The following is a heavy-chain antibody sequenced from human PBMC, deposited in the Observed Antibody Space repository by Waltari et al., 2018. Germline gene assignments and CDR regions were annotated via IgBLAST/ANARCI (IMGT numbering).Heavy chain of an antibody. D-gene: IGHD6-13*01. J-gene: IGHJ5*02. V-gene: IGHV4-59*01. CDR2: IYYSGST. CDR1: GGSISSYH. CDR3: ARASGSPGEQLVVFDP. Sequence: QVQLQESGPGLVKPSETLSLSCTVPGGSISSYHWDWNPKAPGKGLEWIGYIYYSGSTNYNPSLKSRVTISVDTSKNQFSLKLSSVTAADTAVYYCARASGSPGEQLVVFDPWGQGTLVTVSS.